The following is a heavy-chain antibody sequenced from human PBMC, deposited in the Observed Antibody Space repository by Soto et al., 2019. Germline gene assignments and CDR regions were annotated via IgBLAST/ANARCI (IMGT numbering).Heavy chain of an antibody. CDR2: IIPIFGTA. J-gene: IGHJ4*02. CDR1: GGTFSSYA. D-gene: IGHD6-19*01. V-gene: IGHV1-69*12. Sequence: QVQLVQSGAEVKKPGSSVKVSCKASGGTFSSYAISWVRQAPGQGLEWMGGIIPIFGTANYAQKFQGRVTITADESTNTPYMELSSLRSEDTAVYYCARDTPPSSGLLQYWGQGTLVTVSS. CDR3: ARDTPPSSGLLQY.